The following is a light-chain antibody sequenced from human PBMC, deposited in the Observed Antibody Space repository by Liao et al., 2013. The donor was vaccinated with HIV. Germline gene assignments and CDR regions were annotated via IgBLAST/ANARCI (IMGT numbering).Light chain of an antibody. V-gene: IGLV3-1*01. CDR1: TLGDKY. CDR2: QGD. J-gene: IGLJ2*01. Sequence: SYALTQPPSLSVSPGQTVSITCSGDTLGDKYACWYQQKPGQSPVLVIYQGDQRPSGIPERFSGSHSGSTATLTISGAQAMDEAHYYCQSWDSATVLFGGGTKLTVL. CDR3: QSWDSATVL.